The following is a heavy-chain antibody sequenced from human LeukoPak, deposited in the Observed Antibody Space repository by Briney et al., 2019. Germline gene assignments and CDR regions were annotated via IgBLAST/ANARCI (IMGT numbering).Heavy chain of an antibody. CDR3: ARDLEQQLVSDFDY. CDR2: ISSSSSYI. Sequence: PGGSLRLSCAASGFTFDDYAMHWVRQAPGKGLEWVSSISSSSSYIYYADSVKGRFTISRDNAKNSLYLQMNSLRAEDTAVYYCARDLEQQLVSDFDYWGQGTLVTVSS. CDR1: GFTFDDYA. J-gene: IGHJ4*02. D-gene: IGHD6-13*01. V-gene: IGHV3-21*01.